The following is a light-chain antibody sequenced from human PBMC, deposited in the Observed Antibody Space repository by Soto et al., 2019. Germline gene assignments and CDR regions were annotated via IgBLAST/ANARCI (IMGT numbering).Light chain of an antibody. CDR3: QHYNSYSEA. J-gene: IGKJ1*01. CDR2: KAS. CDR1: QTISSW. V-gene: IGKV1-5*03. Sequence: DIQMTQSPSTLSGSVGDRVTITCRASQTISSWLAWYQQKPGKDPKLLIYKASTLKSGVSSRFSGSGSGTEFTLTISSLQPDDFATYYCQHYNSYSEAFGQGTKVDIK.